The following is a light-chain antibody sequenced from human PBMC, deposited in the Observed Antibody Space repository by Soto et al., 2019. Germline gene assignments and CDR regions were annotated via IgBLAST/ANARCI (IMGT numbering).Light chain of an antibody. Sequence: QSALTQPASVSGSPGQSITISCTGTSSDVGGYNYVSWYQQHPGKAPKLMISDGSDRPSGVSNRFSGSKSANTASLTISGLQTEDEADYYCCSYATSSTYVFGTGTKVTVL. V-gene: IGLV2-14*01. CDR2: DGS. CDR1: SSDVGGYNY. J-gene: IGLJ1*01. CDR3: CSYATSSTYV.